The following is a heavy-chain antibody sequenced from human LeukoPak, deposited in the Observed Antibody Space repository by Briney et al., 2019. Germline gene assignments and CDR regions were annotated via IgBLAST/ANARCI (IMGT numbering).Heavy chain of an antibody. CDR2: ISSSSSTI. D-gene: IGHD3-16*01. CDR1: GFTFSTYS. CDR3: AREWGRHDGFDI. V-gene: IGHV3-48*02. J-gene: IGHJ3*02. Sequence: PGGSLRLSCAASGFTFSTYSMNWVRQTPGKGLEWVSFISSSSSTIYYADSAKGRFTISRDNAKNSLYLQMNSLRDEDTAVYYCAREWGRHDGFDIWGQGTMVTVSS.